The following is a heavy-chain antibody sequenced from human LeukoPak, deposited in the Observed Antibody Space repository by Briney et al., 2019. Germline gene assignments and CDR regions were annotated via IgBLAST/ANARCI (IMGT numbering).Heavy chain of an antibody. CDR1: RYTLTELS. CDR3: ATDSTGSSWYRDWFDP. CDR2: FDPEDGET. D-gene: IGHD6-13*01. V-gene: IGHV1-24*01. Sequence: ASVKVSCKVSRYTLTELSMHWVRQAPGKGLEWMGGFDPEDGETIYAQKFQGRVTMTEDTSTDTAYMELSSLRSEDTAVYYCATDSTGSSWYRDWFDPWGQGTLVTVSS. J-gene: IGHJ5*02.